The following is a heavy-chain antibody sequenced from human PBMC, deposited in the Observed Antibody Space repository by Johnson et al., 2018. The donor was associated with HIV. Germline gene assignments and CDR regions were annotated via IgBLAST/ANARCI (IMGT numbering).Heavy chain of an antibody. Sequence: VQLVESGGGLVQPGGSLRLSCAASGFTFSSYAMSWVRQAPGKWLEWVSAISGSGGSTYYADSVKGRFTISRDNSKNTLYLQMNSLRAEDTAVYYCTTEWLRADDAFDIWGQGTMVTVSS. CDR3: TTEWLRADDAFDI. J-gene: IGHJ3*02. V-gene: IGHV3-23*04. CDR2: ISGSGGST. D-gene: IGHD5-12*01. CDR1: GFTFSSYA.